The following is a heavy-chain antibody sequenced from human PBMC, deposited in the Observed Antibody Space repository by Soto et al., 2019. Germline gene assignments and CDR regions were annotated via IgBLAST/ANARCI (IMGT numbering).Heavy chain of an antibody. Sequence: GGSLRLSCAASGFTFSSYWMHWVRQAPGKGLVWVSRINSDGSSTSYADSVKGRFTISRDNAKNTLYLQMNSLRAEDTAVYYCASDSGDYDGYYYYIDVWGKGTTVTVSS. CDR2: INSDGSST. J-gene: IGHJ6*03. CDR1: GFTFSSYW. V-gene: IGHV3-74*01. D-gene: IGHD4-17*01. CDR3: ASDSGDYDGYYYYIDV.